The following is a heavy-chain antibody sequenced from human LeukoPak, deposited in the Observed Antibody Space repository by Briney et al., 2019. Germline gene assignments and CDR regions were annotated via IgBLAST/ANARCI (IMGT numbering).Heavy chain of an antibody. CDR3: ARQLLWFGEFLGYFDY. J-gene: IGHJ4*02. D-gene: IGHD3-10*01. Sequence: GGSLRLSCAASGFTFSRYAMSWVRQAPGKGLEWVSVIYSGGSTYYADSVKGRFTISRDNSKNTLYLQMNSLRAEDTAVYYCARQLLWFGEFLGYFDYWGQGTLVTVSS. V-gene: IGHV3-66*04. CDR1: GFTFSRYA. CDR2: IYSGGST.